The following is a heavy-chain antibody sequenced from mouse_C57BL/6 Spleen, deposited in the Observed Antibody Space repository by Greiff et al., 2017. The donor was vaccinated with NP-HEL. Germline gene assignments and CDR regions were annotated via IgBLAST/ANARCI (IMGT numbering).Heavy chain of an antibody. V-gene: IGHV1-55*01. CDR1: GYTFTSYW. Sequence: VQLQQPGAELVKPGASVKMSCKASGYTFTSYWITWVKQRPGQGLEWIGDIYPGSGSTNYNEKFKSKATLTVDTSSSTAYMQLSSLTSEDSAVYYCERVYYDYDPYYFDYWGQGTTLTVSS. CDR2: IYPGSGST. CDR3: ERVYYDYDPYYFDY. D-gene: IGHD2-4*01. J-gene: IGHJ2*01.